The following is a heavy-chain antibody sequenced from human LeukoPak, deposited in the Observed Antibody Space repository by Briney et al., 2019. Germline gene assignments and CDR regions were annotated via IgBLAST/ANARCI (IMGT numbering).Heavy chain of an antibody. Sequence: PSETLSLTCTVSGGSISSGDYYWSWIRQPPGKGLEWIGYIYYSGSTYYNPSLKSRVTISVDTSKNQFSLKLSSVTATDTAVYYCARDQYCSGGSCYPPINPPTTYYYYYGMDVWGQGTTVTVSS. J-gene: IGHJ6*02. D-gene: IGHD2-15*01. CDR2: IYYSGST. V-gene: IGHV4-30-4*01. CDR3: ARDQYCSGGSCYPPINPPTTYYYYYGMDV. CDR1: GGSISSGDYY.